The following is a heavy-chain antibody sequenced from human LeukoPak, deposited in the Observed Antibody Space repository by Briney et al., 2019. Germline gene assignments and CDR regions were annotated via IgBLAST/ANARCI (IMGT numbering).Heavy chain of an antibody. CDR1: GGTSSSYA. CDR3: ARDGSSSWHFDY. Sequence: GASVKVSCKASGGTSSSYAISWVRQAPGQGLEWMGGIIPIFGTANYAQKFQGRVTITTDESTSTAYMELSSLRSEDTAVYYCARDGSSSWHFDYWGQGTLVTVSS. J-gene: IGHJ4*02. CDR2: IIPIFGTA. V-gene: IGHV1-69*05. D-gene: IGHD6-13*01.